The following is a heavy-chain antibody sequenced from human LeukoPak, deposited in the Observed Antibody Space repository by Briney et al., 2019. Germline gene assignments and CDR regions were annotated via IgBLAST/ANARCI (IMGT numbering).Heavy chain of an antibody. J-gene: IGHJ3*02. D-gene: IGHD2-2*02. V-gene: IGHV3-23*01. Sequence: GGSLRLSCAASGFIFSTYAMTWVRQAPGKGLEWVSAISGSGVSTYDADSVKGRFTISRDNSKNTLYLQMHSLRVEDTAVYYCAKAYCTSTSCYTSDAFDMWGQGTMVTVSS. CDR1: GFIFSTYA. CDR3: AKAYCTSTSCYTSDAFDM. CDR2: ISGSGVST.